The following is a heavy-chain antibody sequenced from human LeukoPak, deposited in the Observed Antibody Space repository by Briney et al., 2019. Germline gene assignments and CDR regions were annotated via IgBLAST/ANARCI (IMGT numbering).Heavy chain of an antibody. Sequence: GGCLRLSCSASGFTFSSYGMDWVRQAPGKGLEYVSAISSNGGSTYYADSVKGRFTISRDNSKNTPYLQMSSLRAEDTAVYYCVKTLSQWPREGFEYWGQGTLVSLST. CDR1: GFTFSSYG. J-gene: IGHJ4*02. V-gene: IGHV3-64D*06. CDR3: VKTLSQWPREGFEY. D-gene: IGHD6-19*01. CDR2: ISSNGGST.